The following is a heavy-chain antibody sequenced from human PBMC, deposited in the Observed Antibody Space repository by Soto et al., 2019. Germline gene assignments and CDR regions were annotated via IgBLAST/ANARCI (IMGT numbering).Heavy chain of an antibody. J-gene: IGHJ6*02. D-gene: IGHD3-9*01. CDR3: ARDTDYDILTGYWSNYGMDV. V-gene: IGHV4-4*07. CDR2: IYTSGST. CDR1: GGSISSYY. Sequence: SETLSLTCTVSGGSISSYYWSWIRQPAGKGLEWTGRIYTSGSTNYNPSLKSRVTMSVDTSKNQFSLKLSSVTAADTAVYYCARDTDYDILTGYWSNYGMDVWGQGTTVTVSS.